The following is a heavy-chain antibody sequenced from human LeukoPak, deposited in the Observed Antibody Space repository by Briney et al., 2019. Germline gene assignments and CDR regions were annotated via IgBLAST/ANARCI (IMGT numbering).Heavy chain of an antibody. V-gene: IGHV1-18*01. CDR1: GYTFTSYI. Sequence: GVSVKVSCKASGYTFTSYIISWVRQAPGQGLEWMGWINAYNGNTDYAQRVQGRVTMTTDTSTSTAYMELRSLRSDDTAVYYCARDRHIAAAVYYYYIDVWGKGTPVTVSS. J-gene: IGHJ6*03. CDR2: INAYNGNT. CDR3: ARDRHIAAAVYYYYIDV. D-gene: IGHD6-13*01.